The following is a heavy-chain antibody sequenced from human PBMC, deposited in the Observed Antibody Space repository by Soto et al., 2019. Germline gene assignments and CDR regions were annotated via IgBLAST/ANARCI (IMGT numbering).Heavy chain of an antibody. Sequence: LRLSCAASGFTFSSYAMSWVRQAPGKGLEWVSAISGSGGSTYYADSVKGRFTISRDNSKNTLYLQMNSLRAEDTAVYYCAKGSTRYYDILTGYCPYFDYWGQGTLVTVSS. CDR2: ISGSGGST. CDR3: AKGSTRYYDILTGYCPYFDY. D-gene: IGHD3-9*01. CDR1: GFTFSSYA. J-gene: IGHJ4*02. V-gene: IGHV3-23*01.